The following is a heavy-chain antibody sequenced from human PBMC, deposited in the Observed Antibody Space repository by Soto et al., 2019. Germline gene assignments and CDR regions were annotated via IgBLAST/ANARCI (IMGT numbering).Heavy chain of an antibody. V-gene: IGHV4-39*01. Sequence: QLQLQESGPGLVKPSATLSLTCSVSGASIDSKSYYWAWIRQPPGKGLEWIGNIFYAGDTYYSPSLKSPLTISVDLSQNQFSLRLSSVTAADTALYYCARLDLAYYGLDVWGQGATILVSS. D-gene: IGHD3-9*01. CDR1: GASIDSKSYY. J-gene: IGHJ6*02. CDR2: IFYAGDT. CDR3: ARLDLAYYGLDV.